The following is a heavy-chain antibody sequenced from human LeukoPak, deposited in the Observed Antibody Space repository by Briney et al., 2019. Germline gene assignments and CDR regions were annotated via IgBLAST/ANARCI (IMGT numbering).Heavy chain of an antibody. CDR1: GFTFDDYA. V-gene: IGHV3-9*01. CDR2: ISWNSGSI. Sequence: PGGSLRLSCAASGFTFDDYAMHWVRQAPGKGLEWVSGISWNSGSIGYADSVKGRFTISRDNAKNSLYLQMNSLRAEDTALYYCAKDILEYSSSWTHTFDYWGQGTLVTVSS. CDR3: AKDILEYSSSWTHTFDY. D-gene: IGHD6-13*01. J-gene: IGHJ4*02.